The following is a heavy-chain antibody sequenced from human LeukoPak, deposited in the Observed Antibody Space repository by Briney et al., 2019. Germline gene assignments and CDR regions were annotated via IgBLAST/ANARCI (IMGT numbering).Heavy chain of an antibody. CDR1: XXSXXSYF. CDR2: IYYNGSN. V-gene: IGHV4-59*01. CDR3: ARAPRWSGSTSCFDN. J-gene: IGHJ4*02. D-gene: IGHD3-10*02. Sequence: SETLSLTCTXSXXSXXSYFXXXXXXPPXKKLEWIGYIYYNGSNNYXPXLKSRVTISVDTSKNQFSLKLSSMTAADTAVYYCARAPRWSGSTSCFDNWGQGTLVTVSS.